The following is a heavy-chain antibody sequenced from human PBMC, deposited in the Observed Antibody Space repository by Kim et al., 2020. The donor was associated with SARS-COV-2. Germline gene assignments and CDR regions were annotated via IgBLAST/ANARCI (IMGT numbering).Heavy chain of an antibody. CDR2: ISNYGRDM. CDR1: GFTFSDYY. D-gene: IGHD1-26*01. V-gene: IGHV3-11*04. Sequence: GGSLRLSCAASGFTFSDYYINWIRQAPGRGLEWVSYISNYGRDMYYADSVKDRFTISRDNAKNSVYLQMNALSVEDTAIYYCARDGTRLWAHDFWGQGTLVTVSS. J-gene: IGHJ4*02. CDR3: ARDGTRLWAHDF.